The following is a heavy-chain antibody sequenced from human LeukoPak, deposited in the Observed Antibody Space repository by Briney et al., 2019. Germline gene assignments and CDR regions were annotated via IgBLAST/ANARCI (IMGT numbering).Heavy chain of an antibody. CDR2: IRYDGSNK. CDR1: GFTFSSYG. D-gene: IGHD6-25*01. CDR3: AKERHAAAHFDY. Sequence: GGSLRLSCAASGFTFSSYGMHWVRQAPGKGLAWVPFIRYDGSNKYYADSVKGRFTISRDNSKNTLYLQMNSLRAEDTAVYYCAKERHAAAHFDYWGQGTLVTVSS. V-gene: IGHV3-30*02. J-gene: IGHJ4*02.